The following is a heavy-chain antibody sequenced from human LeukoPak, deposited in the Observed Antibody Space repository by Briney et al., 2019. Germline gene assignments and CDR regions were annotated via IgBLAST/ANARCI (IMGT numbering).Heavy chain of an antibody. CDR2: IKSKTDGGTT. CDR3: TRRLTDDY. V-gene: IGHV3-15*01. J-gene: IGHJ4*02. D-gene: IGHD6-19*01. CDR1: GFTFSSYS. Sequence: GGPLRLSCAASGFTFSSYSMNWVRQAPRKGLEWVGCIKSKTDGGTTDYAAPVKGRFTISKDDSKNTLYLQMNSLKTEDTAVYYCTRRLTDDYWGQGTLVTVSS.